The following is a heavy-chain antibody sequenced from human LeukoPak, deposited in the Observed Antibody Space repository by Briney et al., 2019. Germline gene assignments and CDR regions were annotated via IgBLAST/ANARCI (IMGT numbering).Heavy chain of an antibody. CDR1: GFTFSSYS. CDR2: ISSSSSYI. V-gene: IGHV3-21*04. D-gene: IGHD6-19*01. CDR3: AKATQGWRSSGWFD. Sequence: PGVSLRLSCAASGFTFSSYSMNWVRQAPGKGLEWVSSISSSSSYIYYADSVKGRFTISRDNAKNTLYLQMNSLRAEDTAVYYCAKATQGWRSSGWFDWGQGTLVTVSS. J-gene: IGHJ4*02.